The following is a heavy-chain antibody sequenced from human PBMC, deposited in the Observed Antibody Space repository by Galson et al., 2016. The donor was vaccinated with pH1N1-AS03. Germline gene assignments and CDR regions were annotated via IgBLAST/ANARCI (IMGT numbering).Heavy chain of an antibody. CDR3: ARTSGYSSHWALDI. CDR2: IYSGVSDDT. V-gene: IGHV5-51*01. Sequence: QSGAEVKKPGESLKISCKGSGYSFVSYWIGWVRQMPGKGLEWMGVIYSGVSDDTRYSPSFQCQVTISADKSISTAYLQWSSVKASDSAIYYCARTSGYSSHWALDIWGQGTMVTVSS. CDR1: GYSFVSYW. D-gene: IGHD5-18*01. J-gene: IGHJ3*02.